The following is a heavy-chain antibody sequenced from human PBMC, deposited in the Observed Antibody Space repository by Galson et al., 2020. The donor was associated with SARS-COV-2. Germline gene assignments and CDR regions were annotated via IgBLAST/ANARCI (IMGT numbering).Heavy chain of an antibody. D-gene: IGHD1-26*01. CDR3: ARESRWDLYFDC. Sequence: SETLSLTCTVSGGSIISGAYYWSWIRQPAGQGLEWIGRISTTTGGTPYHPSLKSRVTISVDTSKNQFSLRLTSVTAADTAVYYCARESRWDLYFDCWGQGTLVTVSS. CDR1: GGSIISGAYY. V-gene: IGHV4-61*02. CDR2: ISTTTGGT. J-gene: IGHJ4*02.